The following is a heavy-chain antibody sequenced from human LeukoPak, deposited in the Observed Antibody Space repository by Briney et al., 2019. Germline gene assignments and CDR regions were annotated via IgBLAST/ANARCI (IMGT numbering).Heavy chain of an antibody. V-gene: IGHV1-2*02. CDR2: INPNSGGT. J-gene: IGHJ5*02. CDR3: ASGSSGRYNWFDP. Sequence: ASVKVPCKASGYTFTGYYMHWVRQAPGQGLEWMGWINPNSGGTNYAQKFQGRVTMTRDTSISTAYMELSRLRSDDTAVYYCASGSSGRYNWFDPWGQGTLVTVSS. CDR1: GYTFTGYY. D-gene: IGHD3-22*01.